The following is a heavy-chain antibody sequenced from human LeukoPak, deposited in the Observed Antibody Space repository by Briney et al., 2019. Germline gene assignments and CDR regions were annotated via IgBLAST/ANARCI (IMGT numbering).Heavy chain of an antibody. D-gene: IGHD3-10*01. CDR3: ARADYGSGSSPDY. CDR2: ISSSSSYI. V-gene: IGHV3-21*01. J-gene: IGHJ4*02. Sequence: GGSLRLSCAASGFTFSSYSMNWVRQAPGKGLEWVSSISSSSSYIYYADSVKGRFTISRDNAKNSLYLQMNSLRAEDTAVYYCARADYGSGSSPDYWGQGTLVTVSS. CDR1: GFTFSSYS.